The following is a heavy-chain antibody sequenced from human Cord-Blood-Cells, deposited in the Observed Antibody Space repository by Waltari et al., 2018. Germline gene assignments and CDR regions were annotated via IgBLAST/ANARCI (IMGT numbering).Heavy chain of an antibody. CDR3: AHTSYYYGSGSYYNY. D-gene: IGHD3-10*01. V-gene: IGHV2-5*01. CDR2: IYWNDDK. J-gene: IGHJ4*02. CDR1: GFSLSPSGVG. Sequence: QITLKESGPTLVKPTQTLTLTSTFSGFSLSPSGVGVAWIRQPPGKALEWLALIYWNDDKRYSPSLKSRLTITKDTSKNQVVLTMTNMDPVDTATYYCAHTSYYYGSGSYYNYWGQGTLVTVSS.